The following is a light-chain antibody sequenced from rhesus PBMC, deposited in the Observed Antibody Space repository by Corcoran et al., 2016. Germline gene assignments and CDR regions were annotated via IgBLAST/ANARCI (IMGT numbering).Light chain of an antibody. CDR3: QHYYSTPYS. CDR1: QDISND. J-gene: IGKJ2*01. CDR2: EAS. V-gene: IGKV1-25*01. Sequence: DIQMTQSPSSLSASVGDRVNITCRASQDISNDLAWYQQKPGETPQVLVYEASSLHRGIPSRFSVTGSGTGFTLTISSLQSEDFATYYCQHYYSTPYSFGQGTKVEIK.